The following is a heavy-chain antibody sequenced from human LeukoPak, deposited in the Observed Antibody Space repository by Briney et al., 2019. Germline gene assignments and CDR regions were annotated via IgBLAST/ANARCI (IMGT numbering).Heavy chain of an antibody. D-gene: IGHD3-10*01. CDR1: GYTFTSYG. CDR2: ISAYNGNT. Sequence: GASVKVSCKASGYTFTSYGISWVRQAPGQGLEWMGWISAYNGNTNYAQKLQGRVTMTTDTSTSTAYMELRSLRSDDTAVYYCARVRGQVRGVIRNYNWFDPWGQGTLVTVSS. V-gene: IGHV1-18*01. CDR3: ARVRGQVRGVIRNYNWFDP. J-gene: IGHJ5*02.